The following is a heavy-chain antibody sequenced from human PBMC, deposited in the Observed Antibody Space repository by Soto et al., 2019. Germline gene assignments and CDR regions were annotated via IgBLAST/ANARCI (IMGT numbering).Heavy chain of an antibody. J-gene: IGHJ4*02. CDR2: IGTKPGGGPT. V-gene: IGHV3-15*04. Sequence: EVQLVESGGGLVEPGGSLRLSCAASGFTFSASWMGWVRQAPGKGLEYVGRIGTKPGGGPTDYTAPVKGRFTVSRDDSRNAVYLQMEKLKTEDSAVYFWIKSGGGHWGQGALVTVSS. CDR1: GFTFSASW. CDR3: IKSGGGH. D-gene: IGHD1-26*01.